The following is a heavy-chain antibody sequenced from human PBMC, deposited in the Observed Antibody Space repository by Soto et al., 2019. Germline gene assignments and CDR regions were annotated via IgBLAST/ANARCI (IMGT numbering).Heavy chain of an antibody. Sequence: QVQLVQSGVEVKKPGASVKVSCKASGYTFTNCGLTWVRQAPGQGLEWMGWISAYNGNTNYAQSLQDRVTMTTDTPESXXYMELRSLRSDDTAVYYCARTQAAPNTYFYYGMDVWGQGTTVTVSS. CDR1: GYTFTNCG. V-gene: IGHV1-18*01. D-gene: IGHD6-13*01. CDR3: ARTQAAPNTYFYYGMDV. J-gene: IGHJ6*02. CDR2: ISAYNGNT.